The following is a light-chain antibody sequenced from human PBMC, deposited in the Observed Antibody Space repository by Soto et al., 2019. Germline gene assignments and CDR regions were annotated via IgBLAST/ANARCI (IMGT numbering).Light chain of an antibody. V-gene: IGKV4-1*01. J-gene: IGKJ1*01. Sequence: DIVMTQSPDSLAVSLGERATINCKSSQSVLYSSNNKNYLTWYQQKPGQPPKLLIYWASIRESGVPDRFSGSGSGTDFTLTISSLQAEDVAVYYCRQYYSTPRTFGQGTKVEIK. CDR1: QSVLYSSNNKNY. CDR2: WAS. CDR3: RQYYSTPRT.